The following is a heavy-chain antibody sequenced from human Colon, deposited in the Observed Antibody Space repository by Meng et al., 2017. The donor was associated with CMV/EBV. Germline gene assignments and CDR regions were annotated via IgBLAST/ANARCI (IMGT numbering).Heavy chain of an antibody. Sequence: GVLKISCAASGFIFSGSAMHWVRQASGKGLEWVGRIRTRPNDYATAYAASVEGRFTISRDDSENTAYLQMNSLRTEDTAVYYCAVLAVAEPISYWGQGTQVTVSS. J-gene: IGHJ4*02. D-gene: IGHD6-19*01. CDR1: GFIFSGSA. V-gene: IGHV3-73*01. CDR3: AVLAVAEPISY. CDR2: IRTRPNDYAT.